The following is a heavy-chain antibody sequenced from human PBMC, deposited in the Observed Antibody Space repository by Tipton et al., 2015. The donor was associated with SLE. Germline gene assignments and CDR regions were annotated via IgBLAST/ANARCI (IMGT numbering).Heavy chain of an antibody. Sequence: QLVQSGGGLVQPGGSLRLSCAASGFNFSYNYMSWVRQAPGKGLEWVSIIYSDGSTYYGDSVKGRFTISRDNAKNSLFLQMNSLRAEDTAVYYCARAAWRYFDWLPTYYYGMDVWGQGTTVTVSS. CDR3: ARAAWRYFDWLPTYYYGMDV. J-gene: IGHJ6*02. V-gene: IGHV3-53*04. D-gene: IGHD3-9*01. CDR1: GFNFSYNY. CDR2: IYSDGST.